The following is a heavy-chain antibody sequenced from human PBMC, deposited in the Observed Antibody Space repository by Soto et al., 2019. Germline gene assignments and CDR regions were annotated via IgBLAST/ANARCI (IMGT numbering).Heavy chain of an antibody. V-gene: IGHV3-64*01. CDR1: GFTFSSYA. CDR2: ISRNGGST. Sequence: EVQLVESGGGLVQPGGSLRLSCAASGFTFSSYAMNWVSQAPGKGLEYVSGISRNGGSTYYANSVKGRFTISRDNSKSTLYLQVVSLRAEDMAVYYCARSGLPFDYWGQGTLVTVSS. J-gene: IGHJ4*02. CDR3: ARSGLPFDY. D-gene: IGHD2-21*02.